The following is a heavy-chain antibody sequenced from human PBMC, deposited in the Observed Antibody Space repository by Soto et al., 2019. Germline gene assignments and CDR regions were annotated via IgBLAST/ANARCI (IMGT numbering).Heavy chain of an antibody. V-gene: IGHV4-4*02. CDR3: ARGPPLLW. CDR2: VYHSGNT. Sequence: SETLSLTCAVSGDSISSDKWWSWVRQPPGKGLEWIGEVYHSGNTNYNPSLKSRVIISVDKSKNQFSLKLSSVTAADTAVYYCARGPPLLWWSQGTLVTVSS. CDR1: GDSISSDKW. D-gene: IGHD2-21*01. J-gene: IGHJ4*02.